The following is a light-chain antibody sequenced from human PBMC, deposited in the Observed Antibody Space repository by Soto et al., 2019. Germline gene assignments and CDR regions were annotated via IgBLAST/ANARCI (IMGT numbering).Light chain of an antibody. CDR2: GAS. V-gene: IGKV3-20*01. Sequence: EIVLTQSPGTLSLSPGERATLXXXASQSVSSRLAWYQQKPGQAPRLLISGASSRATGIPDRFSGSGSATDFTLTISRLEPEDFALYYCQQYGGSPITFGQGTRLEIK. J-gene: IGKJ5*01. CDR1: QSVSSR. CDR3: QQYGGSPIT.